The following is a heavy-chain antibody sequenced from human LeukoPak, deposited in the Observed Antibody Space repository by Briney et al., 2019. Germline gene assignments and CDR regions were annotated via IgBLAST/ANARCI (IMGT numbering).Heavy chain of an antibody. CDR1: GFTFSSYA. V-gene: IGHV3-74*01. CDR3: AKREYCSSTSCYKAFDY. J-gene: IGHJ4*02. D-gene: IGHD2-2*02. Sequence: PGGSLKLSCAASGFTFSSYAMHWVRQAPGKGLVWVSRLNTDGSVTRYADSVKGRFTISRDNSKNTLYLQMNSLRAEDTAVYYCAKREYCSSTSCYKAFDYWGQGTLVTVSS. CDR2: LNTDGSVT.